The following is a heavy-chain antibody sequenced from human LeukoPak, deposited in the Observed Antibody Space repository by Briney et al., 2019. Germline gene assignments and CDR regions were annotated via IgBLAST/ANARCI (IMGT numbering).Heavy chain of an antibody. V-gene: IGHV3-53*01. CDR2: IYSGGST. Sequence: PGGSQRLSCAASGFTVSSNYMSWVRQAPGKGLEWVSVIYSGGSTYYADSVKGRFTISRDNSKNTLYLQMNSLRAEDTAVYYCARTWFGESHNWFDPWGQGTLVTVSS. D-gene: IGHD3-10*01. CDR1: GFTVSSNY. J-gene: IGHJ5*02. CDR3: ARTWFGESHNWFDP.